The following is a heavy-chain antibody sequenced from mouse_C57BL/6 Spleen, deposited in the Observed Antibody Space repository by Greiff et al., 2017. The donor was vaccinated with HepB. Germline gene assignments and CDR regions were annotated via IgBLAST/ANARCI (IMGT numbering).Heavy chain of an antibody. D-gene: IGHD1-1*01. CDR3: TRVSYYGSSYNWYFDV. Sequence: EVKLVESGEGLVKPGGSLKLSCAASGFTFSSYAMSWVRQTPEKRLEWVAYISSGGDYIYYADTVKGRFTISRDNARNTLYLQMSSLKSEDTAMYYCTRVSYYGSSYNWYFDVWGTGTTVTVSS. CDR1: GFTFSSYA. J-gene: IGHJ1*03. CDR2: ISSGGDYI. V-gene: IGHV5-9-1*02.